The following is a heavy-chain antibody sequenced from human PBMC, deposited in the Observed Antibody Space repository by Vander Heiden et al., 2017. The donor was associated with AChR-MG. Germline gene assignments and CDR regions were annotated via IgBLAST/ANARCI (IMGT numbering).Heavy chain of an antibody. V-gene: IGHV4-39*01. J-gene: IGHJ5*02. Sequence: QLQLQESGPGLVKPSETLSLTCTVSGASISSSFYYWGLIRQPPGKGLEWIGNIYYSSIYYSGSTYYNPSLQSRVTISVDTSKNQLSVRLSSVTAADTAVYYCARSTTVKGWFDPWGQGTLVTVSS. CDR1: GASISSSFYY. D-gene: IGHD4-4*01. CDR2: IYYSGST. CDR3: ARSTTVKGWFDP.